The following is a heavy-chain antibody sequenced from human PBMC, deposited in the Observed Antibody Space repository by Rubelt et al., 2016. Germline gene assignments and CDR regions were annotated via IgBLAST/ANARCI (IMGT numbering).Heavy chain of an antibody. Sequence: QVQLVQSGAEVKKPGASVKVSCKASGYTFTSYGISWVRQAPGQGLEWMGWISAYNGNTNVAQKPQGRVTMTTDTSTSTGYMELRSLRSDDTAVYYCARDEPYSSSWYDYWGQGTLVTVSS. CDR1: GYTFTSYG. CDR2: ISAYNGNT. CDR3: ARDEPYSSSWYDY. D-gene: IGHD6-13*01. V-gene: IGHV1-18*01. J-gene: IGHJ4*02.